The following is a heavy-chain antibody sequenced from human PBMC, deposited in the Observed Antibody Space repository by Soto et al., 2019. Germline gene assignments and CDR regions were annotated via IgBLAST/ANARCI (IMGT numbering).Heavy chain of an antibody. V-gene: IGHV1-69*01. D-gene: IGHD3-3*01. Sequence: QVQLVQSGAEVKKPGSSVKVSCKASEGAFSNSVVSWVRQAPGQGLEWMGGVIPMFGTANYAQRFQGRVTIIADESTSTAYMELTSLRSDDTAVYFCARRDTSGFLRYSDLWGQGTLVTVSS. CDR1: EGAFSNSV. J-gene: IGHJ1*01. CDR3: ARRDTSGFLRYSDL. CDR2: VIPMFGTA.